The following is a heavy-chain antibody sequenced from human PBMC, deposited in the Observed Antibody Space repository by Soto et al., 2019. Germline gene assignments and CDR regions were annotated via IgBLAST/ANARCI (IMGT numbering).Heavy chain of an antibody. CDR1: GYTFTSYA. V-gene: IGHV1-3*01. J-gene: IGHJ4*02. Sequence: ASVKVSCKASGYTFTSYAMHWVRQAPGQRLEWMGWINAGNGNTKYSQKFQGRVTITRDTSASTAYMELSSLRSEDTAVYYCARAPIDIVVVVAATLDYWGQGTLVTVSS. CDR2: INAGNGNT. CDR3: ARAPIDIVVVVAATLDY. D-gene: IGHD2-15*01.